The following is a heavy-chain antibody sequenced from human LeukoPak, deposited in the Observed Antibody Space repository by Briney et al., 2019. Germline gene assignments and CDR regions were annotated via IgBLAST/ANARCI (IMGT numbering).Heavy chain of an antibody. J-gene: IGHJ5*02. CDR1: GFTFDDYA. CDR3: AKVGDYYDSSGYWSWFDP. CDR2: ISWNSGSI. D-gene: IGHD3-22*01. V-gene: IGHV3-9*01. Sequence: GRSLRLSCAASGFTFDDYAMHWVRQAPGKGLEWVSGISWNSGSIGYADSVKGRFTISRDNAKNSLYLQMNSLRAEDTALYYCAKVGDYYDSSGYWSWFDPWGQGTLVTVSS.